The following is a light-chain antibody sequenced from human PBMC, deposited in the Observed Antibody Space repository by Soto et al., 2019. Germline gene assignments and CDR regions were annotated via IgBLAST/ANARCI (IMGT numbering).Light chain of an antibody. J-gene: IGKJ1*01. CDR3: QQYNSYWT. CDR2: KAS. CDR1: QSISRW. Sequence: DIQMSQSPSTLSASVGDRVTITCRASQSISRWLVLYHQKPGKAPNLLIYKASNLESGVPSRFSGSGSGTEFTLTISSLQPDDFATYYCQQYNSYWTFGQGTKVDIK. V-gene: IGKV1-5*03.